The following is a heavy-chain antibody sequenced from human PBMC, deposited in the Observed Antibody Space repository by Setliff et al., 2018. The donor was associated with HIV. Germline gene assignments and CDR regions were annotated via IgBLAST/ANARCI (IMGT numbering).Heavy chain of an antibody. Sequence: SETLSLTCTVSGGSISSTSYYWGWIRQPPGTGLEWIGSISSSGNTYYNPSLKSRVTISVDTSKSQFSLKLSSVTAADTAVYYCARHSPSDYWGQGTLVTVSS. CDR1: GGSISSTSYY. CDR2: ISSSGNT. V-gene: IGHV4-39*01. CDR3: ARHSPSDY. J-gene: IGHJ4*02.